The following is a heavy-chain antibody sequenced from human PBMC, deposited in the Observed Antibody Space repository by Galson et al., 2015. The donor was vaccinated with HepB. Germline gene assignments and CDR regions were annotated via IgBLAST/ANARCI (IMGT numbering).Heavy chain of an antibody. CDR3: ARYYNDALDY. Sequence: SCAASGFTFSRYWMHWVRQAPGKGLVWVSHINSDESNTRYADSVKGRFTISRDNAKNTLYLQMNSLRAEDTAVYYCARYYNDALDYWGQGTLVTVSS. CDR1: GFTFSRYW. CDR2: INSDESNT. V-gene: IGHV3-74*01. J-gene: IGHJ4*02. D-gene: IGHD3-22*01.